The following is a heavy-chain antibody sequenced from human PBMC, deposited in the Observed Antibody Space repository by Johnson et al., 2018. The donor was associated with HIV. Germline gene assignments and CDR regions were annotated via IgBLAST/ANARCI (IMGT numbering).Heavy chain of an antibody. J-gene: IGHJ3*02. CDR2: ISSSGSTI. CDR3: ARGDKWDPDVFDM. V-gene: IGHV3-48*04. CDR1: GFTFSSYG. D-gene: IGHD1-26*01. Sequence: VQLVESGGGVVQPGRSLRLSCAASGFTFSSYGMHWVRQAPGKGLEWVSYISSSGSTIYYADSVKGRFTISRDNAKNTLYLQMNSLRAEDTAVYYCARGDKWDPDVFDMWGQGTMVTVSS.